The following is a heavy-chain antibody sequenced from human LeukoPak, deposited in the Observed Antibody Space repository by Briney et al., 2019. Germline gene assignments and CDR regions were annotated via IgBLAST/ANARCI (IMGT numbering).Heavy chain of an antibody. CDR3: ARGPSLPDFWSGYPYYYYYYMDV. J-gene: IGHJ6*03. Sequence: ASVKVSCKASGYTFTGYYMHWVRQAPGQGLEWMGWINPNSGGTNYAQKFQGRVTMTRDTSISTAYMELSRLRSEDTAVYYCARGPSLPDFWSGYPYYYYYYMDVWGKGTTVTVSS. CDR1: GYTFTGYY. V-gene: IGHV1-2*02. D-gene: IGHD3-3*01. CDR2: INPNSGGT.